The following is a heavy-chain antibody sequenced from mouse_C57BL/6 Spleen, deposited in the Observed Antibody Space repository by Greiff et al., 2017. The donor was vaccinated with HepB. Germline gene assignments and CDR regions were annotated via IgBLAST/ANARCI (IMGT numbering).Heavy chain of an antibody. V-gene: IGHV1-26*01. J-gene: IGHJ2*01. Sequence: EVQLQQSGPELVKPGASVKISCKASGYTFTDYYMNWVKQSHGKSLEWIGDINPNNGGTSYNQKFKGKATLAVDKSSSTAYMELRSLTSEDSAVYYCASPGRGYFDYWGQGTTLTVSS. CDR1: GYTFTDYY. CDR2: INPNNGGT. CDR3: ASPGRGYFDY. D-gene: IGHD3-3*01.